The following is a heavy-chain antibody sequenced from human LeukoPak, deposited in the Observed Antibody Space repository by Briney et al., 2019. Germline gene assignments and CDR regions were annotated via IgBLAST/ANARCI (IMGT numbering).Heavy chain of an antibody. CDR1: GFTFSSYS. J-gene: IGHJ5*02. Sequence: GGSLRLSCAASGFTFSSYSMNWVRQAPGKGLEWVSSISSSSSYIYYADSVKGRFTISRDNAKNTLNLQMNSLRAEDTAVYYCARDQIGYCSSTSCFQGFDPWGQGTLVTVSS. V-gene: IGHV3-21*04. CDR2: ISSSSSYI. CDR3: ARDQIGYCSSTSCFQGFDP. D-gene: IGHD2-2*01.